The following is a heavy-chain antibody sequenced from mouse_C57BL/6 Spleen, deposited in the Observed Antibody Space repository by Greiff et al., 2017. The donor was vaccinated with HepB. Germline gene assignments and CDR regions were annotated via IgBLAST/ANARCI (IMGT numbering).Heavy chain of an antibody. V-gene: IGHV1-19*01. J-gene: IGHJ3*01. CDR3: ARKDYYGSSDDAWFAY. CDR1: GYTFTDYY. Sequence: EVQLQQSGPVLVKPGASVKMSCKASGYTFTDYYMNWVKQSHGKSLEWIGVINPYNGGTSYNQKFKGKATLTVDKSSSTAYMELNSLTSEDSAVYYCARKDYYGSSDDAWFAYWGQGTLVTVSA. CDR2: INPYNGGT. D-gene: IGHD1-1*01.